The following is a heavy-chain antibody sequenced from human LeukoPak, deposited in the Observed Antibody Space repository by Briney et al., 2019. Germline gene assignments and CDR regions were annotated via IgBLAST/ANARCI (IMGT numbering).Heavy chain of an antibody. J-gene: IGHJ6*02. D-gene: IGHD2-2*01. V-gene: IGHV1-69*01. CDR2: IIPIFGTA. Sequence: SVKVSCKASGGTFSSYAISWVRQAPGQGLEWMGGIIPIFGTANYAQKFQGRVTITADESTSTAYMELSSLRSEDTAVYYCAREKGKIVVVPAAMRGYYYYGMDVWGQGTTVTVSS. CDR1: GGTFSSYA. CDR3: AREKGKIVVVPAAMRGYYYYGMDV.